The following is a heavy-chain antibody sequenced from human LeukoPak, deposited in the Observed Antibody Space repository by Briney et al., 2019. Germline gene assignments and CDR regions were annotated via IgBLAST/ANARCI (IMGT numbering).Heavy chain of an antibody. J-gene: IGHJ6*03. CDR1: GYTFTSYD. CDR3: ARVGHDYYYMDV. CDR2: MNPNSGNT. Sequence: ASVKVSCKASGYTFTSYDINWVRQATGQGLEWMGWMNPNSGNTGYAQKFQGRVTITRNTSISTAYMELSSLRSEDTAVYYCARVGHDYYYMDVWGKGTTVTVSS. V-gene: IGHV1-8*03.